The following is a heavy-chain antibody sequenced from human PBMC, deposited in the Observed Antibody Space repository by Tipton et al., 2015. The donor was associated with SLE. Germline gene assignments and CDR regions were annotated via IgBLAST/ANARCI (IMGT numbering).Heavy chain of an antibody. CDR2: IYYSGRT. V-gene: IGHV4-39*07. CDR1: GGSISSSSYY. Sequence: TLSLTCTVSGGSISSSSYYWGWIRQPPGKGLEWIGSIYYSGRTYYNPSLKSRVTISVDTSKNQFSLKLSSVTAADTAVYYCASPIGDPDAFDIWGQGTMVTVSS. D-gene: IGHD4-17*01. CDR3: ASPIGDPDAFDI. J-gene: IGHJ3*02.